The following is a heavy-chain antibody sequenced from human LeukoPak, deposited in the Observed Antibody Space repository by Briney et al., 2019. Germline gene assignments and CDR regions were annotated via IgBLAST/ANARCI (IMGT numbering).Heavy chain of an antibody. J-gene: IGHJ4*02. D-gene: IGHD3-22*01. V-gene: IGHV3-30-3*01. CDR3: ARERYYDSSGYNWDFDY. CDR2: ISYDGSNK. Sequence: PGRSLRLSCAASGFTFSSYAMHWVRQAPGKGLEWVAVISYDGSNKYYADSVKGRFTISRDNSKSTLYLQMNSLRAEDTAVYYCARERYYDSSGYNWDFDYWGQGTLVTVSS. CDR1: GFTFSSYA.